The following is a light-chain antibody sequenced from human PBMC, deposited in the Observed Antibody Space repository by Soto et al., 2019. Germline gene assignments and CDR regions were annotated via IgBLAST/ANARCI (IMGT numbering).Light chain of an antibody. Sequence: SVLTQPASVSGSPGQSITISCTGTSSDVGGYNYVSWYQQHPGKAPKLMIYEVSNRPSGVSNRFSGSKSGNTASLTISGLQAEDEADYYCSSYTSSNTLYVFGTGTKVTVL. CDR3: SSYTSSNTLYV. CDR2: EVS. CDR1: SSDVGGYNY. J-gene: IGLJ1*01. V-gene: IGLV2-14*01.